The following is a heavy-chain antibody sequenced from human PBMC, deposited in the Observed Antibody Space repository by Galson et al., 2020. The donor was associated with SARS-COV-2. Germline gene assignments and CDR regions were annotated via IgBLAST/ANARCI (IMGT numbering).Heavy chain of an antibody. CDR2: IDWDDDK. Sequence: SGPTLVKPTQTLTLTCTFSGFSLSTSGMRVSWIRQPPGKALEWLARIDWDDDKFYSTSLKTRLTISKDTSKNQVVLTMTNMDPVDTATYYCARAYGGQVPFDYWGQGTLVTVSS. CDR3: ARAYGGQVPFDY. V-gene: IGHV2-70*04. J-gene: IGHJ4*02. D-gene: IGHD3-10*01. CDR1: GFSLSTSGMR.